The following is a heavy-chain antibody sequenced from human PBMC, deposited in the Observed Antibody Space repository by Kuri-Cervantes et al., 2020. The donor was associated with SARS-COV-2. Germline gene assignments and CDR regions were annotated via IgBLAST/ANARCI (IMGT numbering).Heavy chain of an antibody. V-gene: IGHV3-48*01. D-gene: IGHD1-26*01. CDR2: ISGSGFSI. CDR3: ARGGRYYFDY. CDR1: GFTFSSNS. Sequence: GGCLRPSCVASGFTFSSNSMNWVRQAPGKGLEWVSYISGSGFSIYYADSLKGRFTISRDNAKNSLYLQMNSLTAEDTAVYYCARGGRYYFDYWGQGSLVTVSS. J-gene: IGHJ4*02.